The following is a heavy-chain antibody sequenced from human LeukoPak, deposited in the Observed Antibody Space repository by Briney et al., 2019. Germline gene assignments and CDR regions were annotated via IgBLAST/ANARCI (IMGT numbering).Heavy chain of an antibody. CDR1: GGSISSSYYY. D-gene: IGHD3-3*01. V-gene: IGHV4-39*01. CDR2: IYYSGST. J-gene: IGHJ6*02. CDR3: ARQNDFWSGYYDYYYGMDV. Sequence: SETLSLTCTVSGGSISSSYYYWGWIRQPPGKGLEWIGSIYYSGSTYYNPSLKSRVTISVDTSKNQFSLKLNSVTATDTAVYYCARQNDFWSGYYDYYYGMDVWGQGTTVTVSS.